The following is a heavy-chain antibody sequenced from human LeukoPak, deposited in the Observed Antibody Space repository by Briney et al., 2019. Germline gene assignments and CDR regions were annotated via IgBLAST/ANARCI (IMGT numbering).Heavy chain of an antibody. D-gene: IGHD5-12*01. CDR2: INPNSDGT. CDR1: GYTFTAYY. J-gene: IGHJ4*02. CDR3: ARDPSNSGYDYLYYFDY. Sequence: ASVKVSCKASGYTFTAYYMHWVRQAPGQGLEWMGWINPNSDGTNYAQKFQGRVTMTRDMSISTAYMELSRLRSDDTAVYYCARDPSNSGYDYLYYFDYWGQGTLVTVSS. V-gene: IGHV1-2*02.